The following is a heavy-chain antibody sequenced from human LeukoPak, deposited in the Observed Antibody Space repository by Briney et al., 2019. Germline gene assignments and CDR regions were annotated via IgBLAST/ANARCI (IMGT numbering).Heavy chain of an antibody. D-gene: IGHD3-10*01. J-gene: IGHJ4*02. CDR1: GFAFSTYA. CDR3: ARDQRRFGELLRFDY. Sequence: GGSLRLSCAASGFAFSTYAMTWVRQAPGKGLEWVSDINSSGGTTNYADSVKGRFTISRDNSKNTLYLQMNSLRAEDTAVYYCARDQRRFGELLRFDYWGQGTLVTVSS. V-gene: IGHV3-23*01. CDR2: INSSGGTT.